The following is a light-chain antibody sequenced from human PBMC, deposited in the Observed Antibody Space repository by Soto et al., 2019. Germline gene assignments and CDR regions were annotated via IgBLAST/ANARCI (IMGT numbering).Light chain of an antibody. CDR3: CSYAGSSLV. CDR2: DVS. CDR1: SSDVGGYNF. Sequence: QSALTQPRSVSGSPGQSVTISCTGTSSDVGGYNFVSWYQQHPGKAPKLMIYDVSQRPSGVPDRFSGSKSGNTASLTISGLQPEDEADYYCCSYAGSSLVFGGGTKLTVL. V-gene: IGLV2-11*01. J-gene: IGLJ2*01.